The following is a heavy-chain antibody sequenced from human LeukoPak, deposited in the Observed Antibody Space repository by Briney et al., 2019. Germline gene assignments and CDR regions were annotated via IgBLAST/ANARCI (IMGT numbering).Heavy chain of an antibody. CDR3: ARMGVSYYYDSSTYYPVAFDV. D-gene: IGHD3-22*01. Sequence: AETLSLTCAVSGYTISGGYYWGWIRPSPGKGLEVIATIFHSGRMYYTQSLKRRVTISVDTSKNQVSLKLNSVTAADTAVYYCARMGVSYYYDSSTYYPVAFDVWGQGTMVTVSS. J-gene: IGHJ3*01. CDR2: IFHSGRM. CDR1: GYTISGGYY. V-gene: IGHV4-38-2*01.